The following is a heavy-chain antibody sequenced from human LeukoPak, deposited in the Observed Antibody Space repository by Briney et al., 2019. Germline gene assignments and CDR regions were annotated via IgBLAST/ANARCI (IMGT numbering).Heavy chain of an antibody. D-gene: IGHD4-17*01. CDR1: GGYISSYS. CDR2: MYSRGST. CDR3: ARHYLYGDPPAFDI. J-gene: IGHJ3*02. Sequence: SETLSLTCTVSGGYISSYSWSWIRQPPGKGLEWIGYMYSRGSTNDNPSIKSRVTISRDTSKNQLSLRVTSVTAADTAMYYCARHYLYGDPPAFDIWGQGTMVTVSS. V-gene: IGHV4-59*08.